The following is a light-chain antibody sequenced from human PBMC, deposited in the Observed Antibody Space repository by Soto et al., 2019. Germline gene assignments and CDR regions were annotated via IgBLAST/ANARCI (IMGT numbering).Light chain of an antibody. CDR3: QQYNSYQWT. CDR1: QSISSW. V-gene: IGKV1-5*01. CDR2: DAS. Sequence: DIQMTQSPSTLSASVGDRVTITCRASQSISSWLAWYQQKPGKAPNLLIYDASNLESGVPSRFSGSGSGTEFPLTSSSLQPDDFATYYCQQYNSYQWTFGQGTKVEIK. J-gene: IGKJ1*01.